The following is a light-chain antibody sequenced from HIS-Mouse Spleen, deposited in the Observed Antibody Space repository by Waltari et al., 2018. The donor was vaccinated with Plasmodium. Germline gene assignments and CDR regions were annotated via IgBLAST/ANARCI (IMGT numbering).Light chain of an antibody. J-gene: IGLJ3*02. CDR1: SSAVGRYNL. CDR2: EGS. Sequence: QSALTQPASVSGSPGPSITISCTGTSSAVGRYNLFSWYQQHPGKAPKLMIYEGSKRPSGVSNRFSGSKSGNTASLTISGLQAEDEADYYCCSYAGSSTYWVFGGGTKLTVL. V-gene: IGLV2-23*01. CDR3: CSYAGSSTYWV.